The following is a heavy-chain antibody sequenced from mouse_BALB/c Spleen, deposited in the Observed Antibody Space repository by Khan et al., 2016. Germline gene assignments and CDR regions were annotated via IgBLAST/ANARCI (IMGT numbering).Heavy chain of an antibody. CDR1: GFTFSDAW. V-gene: IGHV6-6*01. CDR2: IRSKDNNHAT. CDR3: RSVYLDY. Sequence: EVKLEESGGGLVQPGGSMKLSCAAAGFTFSDAWMDWVSQSPEKGLEWVAEIRSKDNNHATYYAEYVKGRFTISRADSKRCVYLQVNSVRAEDTGIDYCRSVYLDYWGQGTTLTVSS. J-gene: IGHJ2*01.